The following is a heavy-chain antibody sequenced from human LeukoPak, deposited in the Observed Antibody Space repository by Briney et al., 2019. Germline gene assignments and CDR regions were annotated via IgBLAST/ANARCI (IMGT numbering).Heavy chain of an antibody. J-gene: IGHJ4*02. V-gene: IGHV4-61*02. CDR3: ASGRADPYSSSSAAEDY. CDR1: GGSISSGGYY. Sequence: PSETLSLTCTVSGGSISSGGYYWSWIRQPAGKGLEWIGRIYTSGSTNYNPSLKSRVTISVDTSKNQFSLKLSSVTAADTAVYYCASGRADPYSSSSAAEDYWGQGTLVTVSS. D-gene: IGHD6-13*01. CDR2: IYTSGST.